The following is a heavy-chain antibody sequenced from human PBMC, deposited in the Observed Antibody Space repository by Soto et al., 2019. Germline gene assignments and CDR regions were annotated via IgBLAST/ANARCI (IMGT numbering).Heavy chain of an antibody. D-gene: IGHD5-12*01. J-gene: IGHJ4*02. CDR2: IIPILGIA. CDR1: GGTFSSYT. Sequence: VASVKVSCKASGGTFSSYTISWVRQAPGQGLEWMGRIIPILGIANYAQKLQGRVTITADKSTSTAYMELSSLRSEDTAVYYCASLEVVATGPIDFWGQGTLVTVS. V-gene: IGHV1-69*02. CDR3: ASLEVVATGPIDF.